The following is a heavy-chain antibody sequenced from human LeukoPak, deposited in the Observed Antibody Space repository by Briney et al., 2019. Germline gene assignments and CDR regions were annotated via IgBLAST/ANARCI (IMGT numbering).Heavy chain of an antibody. J-gene: IGHJ4*02. D-gene: IGHD6-19*01. CDR2: ISSSGSTI. Sequence: GGSLRLSCAASGFTFSDYYMSWIRQAPGKGLEWVSYISSSGSTIYYADSVKGRFTISRDNSKNTLYLQMNSLRAEDTAVYYCAKDLGSGWYSVTYYFDYWGQGTLVTVSS. CDR1: GFTFSDYY. CDR3: AKDLGSGWYSVTYYFDY. V-gene: IGHV3-11*01.